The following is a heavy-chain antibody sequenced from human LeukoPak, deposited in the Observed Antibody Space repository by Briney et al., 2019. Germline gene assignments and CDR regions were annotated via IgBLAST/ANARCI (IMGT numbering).Heavy chain of an antibody. J-gene: IGHJ6*02. V-gene: IGHV4-34*01. CDR3: ASSAVTTYYYYYYGMDV. CDR2: INHSGST. Sequence: SETLSLTCAVYGVSFSGYYWSWIRQPPGKGLEWTGEINHSGSTNYNPSLKSRVTISVDTSKNQFSLKLSSVTAADTTVYYCASSAVTTYYYYYYGMDVWGQGTTVTVSS. CDR1: GVSFSGYY. D-gene: IGHD4-17*01.